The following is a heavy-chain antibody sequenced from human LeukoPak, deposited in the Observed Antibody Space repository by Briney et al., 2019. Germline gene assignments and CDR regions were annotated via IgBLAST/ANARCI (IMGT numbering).Heavy chain of an antibody. J-gene: IGHJ3*02. Sequence: GASVKVSCKASGYTFTSYGISWVRQAPGQGLEWMGWISAYNGNTNYAQKLEGRVTMTTDTSTSTAYMELRSLRSDDTAVYYCARAPKYCSDGSCYSYAFDIWGQGTMVTVSS. CDR3: ARAPKYCSDGSCYSYAFDI. CDR2: ISAYNGNT. CDR1: GYTFTSYG. V-gene: IGHV1-18*01. D-gene: IGHD2-15*01.